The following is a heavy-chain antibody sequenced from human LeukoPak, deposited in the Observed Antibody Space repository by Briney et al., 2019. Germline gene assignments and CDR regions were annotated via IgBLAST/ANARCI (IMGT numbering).Heavy chain of an antibody. V-gene: IGHV4-59*01. D-gene: IGHD3-22*01. J-gene: IGHJ3*02. CDR3: ARHDSSGPYNAFDI. Sequence: SETLSLTCTVSGGSISSYYWSWIRQPPGKGLEWIGYIHYSGSTNYNPSLKSRVTISVDTSKNQFSLKLSSVTAADTAVYYCARHDSSGPYNAFDIWDQGTMVTVSS. CDR2: IHYSGST. CDR1: GGSISSYY.